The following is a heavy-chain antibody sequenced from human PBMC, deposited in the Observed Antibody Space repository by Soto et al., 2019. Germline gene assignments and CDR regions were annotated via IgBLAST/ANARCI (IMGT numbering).Heavy chain of an antibody. CDR3: ARESEDLTSNFDY. J-gene: IGHJ4*02. V-gene: IGHV3-15*01. Sequence: GGSLRLSCAAAGFTFSNACMILVRQAPGKGLEWVGRIKSKTDGGTTDYAAPVKGRFTISRDDSKNTLYLQMNSLKTEDTAVYYCARESEDLTSNFDYWGQGTLVTVSS. CDR1: GFTFSNAC. CDR2: IKSKTDGGTT.